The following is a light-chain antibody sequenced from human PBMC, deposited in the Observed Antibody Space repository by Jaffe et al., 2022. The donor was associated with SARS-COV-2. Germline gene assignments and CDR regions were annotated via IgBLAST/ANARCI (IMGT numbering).Light chain of an antibody. CDR1: QSVSYSSNNQNF. V-gene: IGKV4-1*01. CDR2: WAS. J-gene: IGKJ1*01. CDR3: QQYYDTPVT. Sequence: DIVMTQSPDSLAVSLGERATINCKSSQSVSYSSNNQNFLAWYQQKPGQPPKLLIYWASARGSEVPERFSGSGSGTDFTLTISSLQAEDVAVYYCQQYYDTPVTFGQGTKVEIK.